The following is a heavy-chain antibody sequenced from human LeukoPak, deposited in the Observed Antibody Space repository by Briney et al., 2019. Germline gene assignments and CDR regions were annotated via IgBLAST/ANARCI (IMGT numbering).Heavy chain of an antibody. D-gene: IGHD6-13*01. J-gene: IGHJ4*02. CDR3: ARGKVAAGTPGQNSWDS. CDR1: GGSISTYY. Sequence: SETLSLACTVSGGSISTYYWNWIRQPAGKGLEWIGRVYTTGITNNNPSLKSRVSVSVDTSKNQFSLKLSSVTAADTAVYYCARGKVAAGTPGQNSWDSWGQGTLVTVSS. V-gene: IGHV4-4*07. CDR2: VYTTGIT.